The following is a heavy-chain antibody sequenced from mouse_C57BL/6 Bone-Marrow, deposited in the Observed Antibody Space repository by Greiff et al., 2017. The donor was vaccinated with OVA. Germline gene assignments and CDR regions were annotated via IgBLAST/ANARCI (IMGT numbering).Heavy chain of an antibody. CDR3: AHDGYYYVDY. D-gene: IGHD2-3*01. CDR2: ISYDGSN. CDR1: GYSITSGYY. J-gene: IGHJ2*01. V-gene: IGHV3-6*01. Sequence: ESGPGLVKPSQSLSLTCSVTGYSITSGYYWNWIRQFPGNKLEWMGYISYDGSNNYNPSLKNRISITRDTSKNQFFLKLNSVTTEDTATYYCAHDGYYYVDYWGQGTTLTVSS.